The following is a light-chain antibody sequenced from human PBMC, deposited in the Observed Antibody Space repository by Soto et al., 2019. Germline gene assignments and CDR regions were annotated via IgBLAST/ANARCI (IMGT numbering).Light chain of an antibody. CDR3: QQYNRWPLT. CDR1: QSVSSN. J-gene: IGKJ1*01. CDR2: GAS. V-gene: IGKV3-15*01. Sequence: EVVLTQSPATLSVSTGERATLSCGASQSVSSNLAWYQQKPGQGPRLLIYGASSRATGIPARFSGSGSATEFTLTISSLQSEDFAVYFCQQYNRWPLTFGQGTKVDTK.